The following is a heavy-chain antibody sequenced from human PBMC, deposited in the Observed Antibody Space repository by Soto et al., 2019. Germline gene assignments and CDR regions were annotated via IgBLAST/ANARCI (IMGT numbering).Heavy chain of an antibody. CDR1: ELSLSPIVVD. D-gene: IGHD4-17*01. CDR2: IYWDDDK. CDR3: AHILGDYDFDG. Sequence: SGPTLVNPTQSLTLTCPFSELSLSPIVVDVGWIRQPPGKALEWLALIYWDDDKRYSPSLKSRLTITKDTSKNQVFLTMTNMEPVDTATYYCAHILGDYDFDGWGQGTLVTVPS. V-gene: IGHV2-5*02. J-gene: IGHJ4*02.